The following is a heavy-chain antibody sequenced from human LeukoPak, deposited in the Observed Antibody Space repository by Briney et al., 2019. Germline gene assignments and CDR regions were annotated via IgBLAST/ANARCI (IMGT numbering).Heavy chain of an antibody. CDR2: INPNSGGT. CDR1: GYTFTGYY. V-gene: IGHV1-2*02. CDR3: ARGGWIVVVPAAMGWFDP. D-gene: IGHD2-2*01. J-gene: IGHJ5*02. Sequence: ASVKVSCKASGYTFTGYYMHWVRQAPGQGLEWMGWINPNSGGTNYAQKFQGRVTMTRDTSISTAYMELSRLRSDDTAMYYCARGGWIVVVPAAMGWFDPWGQGTLVTVSS.